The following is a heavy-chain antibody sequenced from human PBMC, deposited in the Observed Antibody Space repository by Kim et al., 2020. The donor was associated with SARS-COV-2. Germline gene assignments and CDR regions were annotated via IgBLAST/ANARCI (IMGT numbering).Heavy chain of an antibody. CDR3: ARLHHDSSGYVDS. CDR1: GGSISSSFNY. D-gene: IGHD3-22*01. V-gene: IGHV4-39*01. CDR2: VYHSGST. J-gene: IGHJ4*02. Sequence: SETLSLTCTVSGGSISSSFNYWGWIRQPPGKGLEWIGSVYHSGSTYDSPSLKSRVTVSVDTSKNEFYLKVTSVTAADTAVYFCARLHHDSSGYVDSWGPGILVTVSS.